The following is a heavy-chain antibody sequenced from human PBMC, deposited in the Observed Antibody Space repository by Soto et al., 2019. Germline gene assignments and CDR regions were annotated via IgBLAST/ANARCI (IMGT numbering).Heavy chain of an antibody. V-gene: IGHV1-18*04. CDR3: AAIPVIAVAGESYYYGMDV. D-gene: IGHD6-19*01. CDR1: GYTFTSYG. Sequence: VASVKVSCKASGYTFTSYGISWVRQAPGQGLEWMGWISAYNGNTNYAQKLQGRVTMTTDTSTSTAYMELRSLRSDDTAVYYCAAIPVIAVAGESYYYGMDVWGQGTTVTVSS. J-gene: IGHJ6*02. CDR2: ISAYNGNT.